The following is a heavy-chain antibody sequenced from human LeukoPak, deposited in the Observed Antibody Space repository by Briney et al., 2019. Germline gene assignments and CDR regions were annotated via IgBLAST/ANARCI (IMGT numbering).Heavy chain of an antibody. CDR1: GYTFTSYD. V-gene: IGHV1-8*01. Sequence: ASVKASCKASGYTFTSYDINWVRQATGQGLEWMGWMNPNSGNTGYAQKFQGRVTMTRNTSISTAYMELSSLRSEDTAVYYCARGNIVLMVYAITFDPWGQGTLVTVSS. CDR2: MNPNSGNT. CDR3: ARGNIVLMVYAITFDP. D-gene: IGHD2-8*01. J-gene: IGHJ5*02.